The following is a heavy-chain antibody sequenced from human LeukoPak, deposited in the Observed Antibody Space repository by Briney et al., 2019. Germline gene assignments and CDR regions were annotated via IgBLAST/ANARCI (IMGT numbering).Heavy chain of an antibody. CDR2: ISAYNGNT. Sequence: ASVKVSCKASGYTFTSYGISWVRQAPGQGLEWMGWISAYNGNTNYAQKLQDRVTMTTDTSTSTAYMELRSLRSDDTAVYYCARVGGEVLGEDYYGSGSQYNWFDPWGQGTLVTVSS. CDR1: GYTFTSYG. V-gene: IGHV1-18*01. D-gene: IGHD3-10*01. CDR3: ARVGGEVLGEDYYGSGSQYNWFDP. J-gene: IGHJ5*02.